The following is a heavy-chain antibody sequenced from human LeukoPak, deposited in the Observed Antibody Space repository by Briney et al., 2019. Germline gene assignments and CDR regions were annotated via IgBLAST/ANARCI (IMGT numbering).Heavy chain of an antibody. V-gene: IGHV1-8*03. Sequence: GASVKVSCTASGYTLTSYDFNCVRQATGQGLEWIVWMNPNSGNTGYAQKFQGRVTITRNTSISTDYMELSSLRSEDTAVYYCARCTVVLAYWGQGSLVTVSS. CDR2: MNPNSGNT. D-gene: IGHD3-16*01. CDR3: ARCTVVLAY. J-gene: IGHJ4*02. CDR1: GYTLTSYD.